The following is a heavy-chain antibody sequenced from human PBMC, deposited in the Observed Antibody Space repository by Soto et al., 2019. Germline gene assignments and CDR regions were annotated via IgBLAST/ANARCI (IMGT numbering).Heavy chain of an antibody. CDR1: GFTLRSYA. CDR3: ARELETKVNCSGGSCKWYNYYYGMDV. D-gene: IGHD2-15*01. J-gene: IGHJ6*02. Sequence: GVSLRLSCAASGFTLRSYAMHSVRQAPGKGLGWVAVISYDGSNKYYSDSVKGRFTISRDNSKNTLYLQINSLRANDKAVLYFARELETKVNCSGGSCKWYNYYYGMDVWGQGTTVTVSS. V-gene: IGHV3-30-3*01. CDR2: ISYDGSNK.